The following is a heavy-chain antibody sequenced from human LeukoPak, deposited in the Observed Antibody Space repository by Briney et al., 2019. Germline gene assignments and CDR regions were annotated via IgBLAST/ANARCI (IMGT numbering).Heavy chain of an antibody. CDR1: GLTFHDYA. J-gene: IGHJ4*02. CDR3: AKESGKFDY. Sequence: GGSLRLSCVASGLTFHDYAMHGVRQAPGKGLEWVSLISADGGSTFYADSVRGRFCISRDNSKNSLYLQMNSLRTEDTAMYYCAKESGKFDYWGQGTLVAVSS. V-gene: IGHV3-43*02. CDR2: ISADGGST.